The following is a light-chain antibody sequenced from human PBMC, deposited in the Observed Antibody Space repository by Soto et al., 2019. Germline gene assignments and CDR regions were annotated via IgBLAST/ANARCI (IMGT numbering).Light chain of an antibody. CDR3: HQYAREPFT. CDR2: WAS. V-gene: IGKV4-1*01. CDR1: QSVLYTPNNNNY. J-gene: IGKJ2*01. Sequence: DIVMTQSPDSLAVSLGERATINCKSSQSVLYTPNNNNYLAWFQQKPGQPPKLLIYWASNRESGAPDRFSGSGSGTDSTLTISSVQAEDVAVYYCHQYAREPFTFGQGTKLEIK.